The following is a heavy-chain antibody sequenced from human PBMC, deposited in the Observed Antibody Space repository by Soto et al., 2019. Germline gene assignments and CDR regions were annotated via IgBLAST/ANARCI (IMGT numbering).Heavy chain of an antibody. J-gene: IGHJ4*02. V-gene: IGHV3-7*05. CDR3: ARDKYYDSGNDC. CDR1: GFTFVNYW. Sequence: EVQLVDSGGGLVQPGGSLRLSCAASGFTFVNYWMSWVRQAPGKGLEWVANIKQDGSEKNYVDSVKGRFTISRDNAKNSLYVQMNSLRAEDTAVYYCARDKYYDSGNDCWGQGTLVTVSS. D-gene: IGHD3-10*01. CDR2: IKQDGSEK.